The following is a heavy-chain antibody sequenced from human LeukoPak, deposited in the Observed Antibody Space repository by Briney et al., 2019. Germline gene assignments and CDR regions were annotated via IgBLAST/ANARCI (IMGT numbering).Heavy chain of an antibody. V-gene: IGHV4-59*01. CDR2: VYSSGST. D-gene: IGHD3-22*01. CDR3: ARGDDTSGSYFLDS. J-gene: IGHJ4*02. Sequence: SETLSLTCSVSGGSMNDYHWTWIRQPPGKGLEWIGFVYSSGSTTYNPSLKSRVTFSVDTSKSQFSLRLHSVTAADTAVYYCARGDDTSGSYFLDSWGQGTLVTVSS. CDR1: GGSMNDYH.